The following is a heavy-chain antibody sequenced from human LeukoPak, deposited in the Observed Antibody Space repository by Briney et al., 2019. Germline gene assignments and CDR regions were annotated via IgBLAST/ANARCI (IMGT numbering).Heavy chain of an antibody. D-gene: IGHD6-19*01. CDR2: ISWHGGST. CDR3: AKDIVSAGYSSPDY. CDR1: GFKFDDYA. J-gene: IGHJ4*02. Sequence: GGSLRLSCAASGFKFDDYAMHWVRQAPGKGLEWVSLISWHGGSTYYADSVKGRFTISRDNSKNSLHLQMNSLRAEDTALYCCAKDIVSAGYSSPDYWGQGTLVTVSS. V-gene: IGHV3-43D*03.